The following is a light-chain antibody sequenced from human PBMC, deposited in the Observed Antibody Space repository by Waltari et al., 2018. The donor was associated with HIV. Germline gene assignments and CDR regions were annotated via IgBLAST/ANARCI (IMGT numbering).Light chain of an antibody. V-gene: IGKV1-6*01. J-gene: IGKJ1*01. CDR1: QDIRNE. CDR3: LQDFKYPRT. Sequence: AIQMTQSPSSLSASVGDRVTITCRATQDIRNELGWYQQKPGKAPKPLIYGASSLQSGVPSRFSGSGSGTDFTLSIGSLQPEDFATYFCLQDFKYPRTFGQGTKVEIK. CDR2: GAS.